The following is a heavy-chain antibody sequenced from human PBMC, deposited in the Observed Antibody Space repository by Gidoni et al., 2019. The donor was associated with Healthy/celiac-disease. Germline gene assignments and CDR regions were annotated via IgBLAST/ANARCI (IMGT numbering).Heavy chain of an antibody. CDR2: IYPGDSDT. CDR1: GSSFTSYW. Sequence: EVQLVQPGAEVQKPGESLKISFKGSGSSFTSYWIGWVRQMPGKGLEWMGIIYPGDSDTRYSPSFQGQVTISADKSISTAYLQWSSLKASDTAMYYCARSPRIFGEGGRFDPWGQGTLVTVSS. J-gene: IGHJ5*02. V-gene: IGHV5-51*03. CDR3: ARSPRIFGEGGRFDP. D-gene: IGHD3-3*01.